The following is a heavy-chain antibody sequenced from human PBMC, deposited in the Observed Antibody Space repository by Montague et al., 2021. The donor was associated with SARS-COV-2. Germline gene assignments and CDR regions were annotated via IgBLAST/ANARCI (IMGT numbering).Heavy chain of an antibody. CDR3: ATLPSSITIFGVVQGYYFDD. D-gene: IGHD3-3*01. V-gene: IGHV4-4*07. CDR2: MHFTGKT. Sequence: SETLSLTCTVSGDSITNHYWSWIRQPAGKGLELIGRMHFTGKTNFSPFFSSRLTMSADTSKNQFSLKLSSVTAADTAVYYCATLPSSITIFGVVQGYYFDDWGQGTLVTVSS. CDR1: GDSITNHY. J-gene: IGHJ4*02.